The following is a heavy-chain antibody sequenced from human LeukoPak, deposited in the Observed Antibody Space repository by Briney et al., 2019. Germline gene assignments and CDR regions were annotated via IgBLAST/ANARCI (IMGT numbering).Heavy chain of an antibody. CDR1: GYTFTDYY. D-gene: IGHD4-17*01. J-gene: IGHJ4*02. Sequence: ASVKVSCKASGYTFTDYYMHWVRQAPGQGLEWIGWINPHSGDTHYAERFQGRVTMTRDTSISTAYMDLSRLGFDDTAVYYCARGSALRQTTGTTFDYWGQGTLVTVSS. V-gene: IGHV1-2*02. CDR2: INPHSGDT. CDR3: ARGSALRQTTGTTFDY.